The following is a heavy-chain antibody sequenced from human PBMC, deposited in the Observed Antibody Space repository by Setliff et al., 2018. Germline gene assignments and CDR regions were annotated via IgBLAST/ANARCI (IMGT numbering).Heavy chain of an antibody. D-gene: IGHD3-10*01. CDR3: ARESATIGEFPLYYFDK. CDR1: GGSISSGGFY. V-gene: IGHV4-61*09. Sequence: SETLSLTCSVSGGSISSGGFYWSWIRRSAGRGLEWIGHFHTGGATDYNLSLKSRVTISLDSSKSQFSLRLSSVTAADAAVYFCARESATIGEFPLYYFDKWGQGIPVTVSS. CDR2: FHTGGAT. J-gene: IGHJ4*02.